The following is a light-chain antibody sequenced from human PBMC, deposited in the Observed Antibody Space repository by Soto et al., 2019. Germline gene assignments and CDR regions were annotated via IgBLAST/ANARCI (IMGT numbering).Light chain of an antibody. CDR1: QSVSGN. J-gene: IGKJ3*01. Sequence: EIVMTQSPATLSVSPGERATLSCRASQSVSGNLAWYQQKPCQAPRLLIYAASTRATGIPARFSGSGSGTEFTLTISSLPYEDFAVYYCQQYNNGPPITFGPGTKVDIK. CDR3: QQYNNGPPIT. V-gene: IGKV3-15*01. CDR2: AAS.